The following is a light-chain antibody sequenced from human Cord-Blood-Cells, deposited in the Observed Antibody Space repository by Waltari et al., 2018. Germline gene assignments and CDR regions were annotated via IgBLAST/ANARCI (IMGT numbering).Light chain of an antibody. CDR2: DDS. J-gene: IGLJ2*01. Sequence: QSALTQPASVSGSPGQSITISCTGTSSDVGGSNYVSCYQQHPGKAPNLMIYDDSNRPSGVSNRFSGSKSGNTASLTISGLQAEDEADYYCSSYTSSSTLVFGGGTKLTVL. CDR3: SSYTSSSTLV. V-gene: IGLV2-14*01. CDR1: SSDVGGSNY.